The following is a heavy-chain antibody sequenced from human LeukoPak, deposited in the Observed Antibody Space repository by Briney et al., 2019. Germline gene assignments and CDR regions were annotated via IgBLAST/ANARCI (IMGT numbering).Heavy chain of an antibody. D-gene: IGHD5-18*01. V-gene: IGHV4-34*01. CDR1: GFTFSNYD. CDR2: INHSGST. CDR3: ARGGYSYGLSLNYFDY. Sequence: PGGSLRLSCAASGFTFSNYDMDWIRQPPGKGLEWIGEINHSGSTNYNPSLKSRVTISVDTSKNQFSLKLSSVTAADTAVYYCARGGYSYGLSLNYFDYWGQGTLVTVSS. J-gene: IGHJ4*02.